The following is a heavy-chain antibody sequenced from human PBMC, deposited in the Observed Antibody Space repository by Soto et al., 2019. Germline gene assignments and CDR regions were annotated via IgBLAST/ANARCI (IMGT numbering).Heavy chain of an antibody. CDR1: GGTFSSYA. D-gene: IGHD4-17*01. J-gene: IGHJ4*02. Sequence: QVQLVQSGAEVKKPGSSVTVSCKASGGTFSSYAISWVRQAPGQGLEWMGGIIPIFGTPNYAQKFQGRVTITADISTSTAYMELSSLRSEDTAVYYCARDPDYGGNSGLGLVDYWGQGTLVTVSS. CDR3: ARDPDYGGNSGLGLVDY. CDR2: IIPIFGTP. V-gene: IGHV1-69*06.